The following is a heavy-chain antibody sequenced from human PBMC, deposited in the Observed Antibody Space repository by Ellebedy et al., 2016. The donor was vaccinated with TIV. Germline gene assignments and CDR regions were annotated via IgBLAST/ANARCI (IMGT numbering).Heavy chain of an antibody. CDR3: AHSRLRPREKGGNFDY. CDR1: GFSLSTSGVG. V-gene: IGHV2-5*01. J-gene: IGHJ4*02. CDR2: IYWNDDK. Sequence: SGPTLVKPTQTLTLTCTFSGFSLSTSGVGVGWIRQPPGKAPEWLALIYWNDDKRYRPSLKSRLTLTKDTSKNQVVLTMTNIDPVDTATYYCAHSRLRPREKGGNFDYWGQGTLVTVSS. D-gene: IGHD1-26*01.